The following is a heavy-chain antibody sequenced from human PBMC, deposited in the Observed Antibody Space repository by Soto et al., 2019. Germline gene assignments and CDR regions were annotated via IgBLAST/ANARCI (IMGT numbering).Heavy chain of an antibody. J-gene: IGHJ3*02. CDR2: IQSDGSTK. CDR1: GFTFSYYG. V-gene: IGHV3-30*02. Sequence: GGSLRFSCAASGFTFSYYGIHWVRQAPGKGLEWVAFIQSDGSTKQYADSVKGRFPISRDNSENTVFLQMNSLRDDDTALYYCARESGNQRLGTFDIWGRGTMVTVSS. D-gene: IGHD1-1*01. CDR3: ARESGNQRLGTFDI.